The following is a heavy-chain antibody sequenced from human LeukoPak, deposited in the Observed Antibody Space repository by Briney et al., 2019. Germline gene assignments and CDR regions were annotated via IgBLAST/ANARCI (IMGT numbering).Heavy chain of an antibody. D-gene: IGHD3-10*01. CDR3: AANSADYNTLGSSYKV. J-gene: IGHJ4*02. Sequence: SETLSLTCTVSSASISSSPYYWGWIRQSPGKGLEWVGSISYSGTTYYNPSLKSRVTISVDTSKNHFSLKLSSVTAADTAVYYCAANSADYNTLGSSYKVWGQGTLVTVSS. CDR2: ISYSGTT. CDR1: SASISSSPYY. V-gene: IGHV4-39*02.